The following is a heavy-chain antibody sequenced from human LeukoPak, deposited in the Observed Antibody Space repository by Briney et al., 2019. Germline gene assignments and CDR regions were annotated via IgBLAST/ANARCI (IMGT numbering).Heavy chain of an antibody. J-gene: IGHJ4*02. CDR1: GGSFSGYY. CDR2: INHRGST. CDR3: AGTAMAKGILDY. D-gene: IGHD5-18*01. Sequence: SETLSLTRAVYGGSFSGYYWNGIRQPPGKGLEWIGEINHRGSTDNPSLKSRVTIPVDTSKNQFSLKLTSVTAADTAVYYCAGTAMAKGILDYWGQGTLVTISS. V-gene: IGHV4-34*01.